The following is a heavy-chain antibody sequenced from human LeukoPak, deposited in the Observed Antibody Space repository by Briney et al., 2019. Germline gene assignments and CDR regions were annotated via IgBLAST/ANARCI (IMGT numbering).Heavy chain of an antibody. CDR2: IYYSGST. J-gene: IGHJ4*02. D-gene: IGHD3-9*01. CDR1: GGSLGRSSSY. Sequence: SETLSLTCTVSGGSLGRSSSYWGWIRQPPGKGLDWLGSIYYSGSTYYNPSLKSRVTISVDTSKNQFSLKLSSVTAADTVFFFKQKTAYDILTGYYNADYWGQGTLVTVSS. CDR3: QKTAYDILTGYYNADY. V-gene: IGHV4-39*01.